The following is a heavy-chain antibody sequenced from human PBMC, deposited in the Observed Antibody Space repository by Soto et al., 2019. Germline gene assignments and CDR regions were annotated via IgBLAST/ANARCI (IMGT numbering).Heavy chain of an antibody. D-gene: IGHD2-2*01. V-gene: IGHV1-69*02. CDR3: ASKADCSSTSCYYYYYYMDV. J-gene: IGHJ6*03. CDR2: IIPILGIA. Sequence: ASVKVSCKASGGTFSSYTISWVRQAPGQGLEWMGRIIPILGIANYAQKFQGRVTITADKSTSTAYMELSSLRSEDTAVYYCASKADCSSTSCYYYYYYMDVWGKGTTVTVSS. CDR1: GGTFSSYT.